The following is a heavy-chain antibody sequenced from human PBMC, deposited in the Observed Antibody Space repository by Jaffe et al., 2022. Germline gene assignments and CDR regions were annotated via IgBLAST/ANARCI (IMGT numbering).Heavy chain of an antibody. J-gene: IGHJ2*01. D-gene: IGHD6-13*01. V-gene: IGHV4-39*01. Sequence: QLQLQESGPGLVKPSETLSLTCTVSGGSISSSSYYWGWIRQPPGKGLEWIGSIYYSGSTYYNPSLKSRVTISVDTSKNQFSLKLSSVTAADTAVYYCARRDSSSWYRPLRWVFDLWGRGTLVTVSS. CDR3: ARRDSSSWYRPLRWVFDL. CDR2: IYYSGST. CDR1: GGSISSSSYY.